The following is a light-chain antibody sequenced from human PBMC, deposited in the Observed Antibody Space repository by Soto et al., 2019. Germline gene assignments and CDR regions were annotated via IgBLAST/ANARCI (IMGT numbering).Light chain of an antibody. CDR2: EVS. CDR3: SSYTSSTLGVV. Sequence: QSALTQPASVSGSPGQSITISCTGTSSDVGGYNYVSWYQQHPGKAPKLMIYEVSNRPSGVSNRFSGSKSGNTASLTISGLQADDEADYYCSSYTSSTLGVVFGGGTKLTVL. V-gene: IGLV2-14*01. J-gene: IGLJ2*01. CDR1: SSDVGGYNY.